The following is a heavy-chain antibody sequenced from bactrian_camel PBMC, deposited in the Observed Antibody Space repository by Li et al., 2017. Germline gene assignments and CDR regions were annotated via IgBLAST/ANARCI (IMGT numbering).Heavy chain of an antibody. CDR2: ISWSGSRT. V-gene: IGHV3S1*01. CDR1: GFTLSSYR. Sequence: HVQLVESGGGLVQPGGSLRLSCAASGFTLSSYRTYWVRQAPGKGLEWVSSISWSGSRTYYAPSVKDRFTISRDNAGNTLYLRLNSLKTEDTGMYYCAKGPYDGTMSTPDGQGTQVTVS. D-gene: IGHD4*01. J-gene: IGHJ4*01.